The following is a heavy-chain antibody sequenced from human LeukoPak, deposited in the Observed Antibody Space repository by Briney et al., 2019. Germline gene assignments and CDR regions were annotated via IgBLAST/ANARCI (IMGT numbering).Heavy chain of an antibody. J-gene: IGHJ5*02. V-gene: IGHV1-69*13. CDR3: ARDRGMDSSGYPGWFDP. CDR1: GGTSSSYA. Sequence: SVEVSCKASGGTSSSYAISWVRQAPGQGLEWMGGIIPFSGTATYAQKFQGRVTITADEYTRTAYMELSSLRFEDTAVYHCARDRGMDSSGYPGWFDPWGQGTLVTVSS. D-gene: IGHD3-22*01. CDR2: IIPFSGTA.